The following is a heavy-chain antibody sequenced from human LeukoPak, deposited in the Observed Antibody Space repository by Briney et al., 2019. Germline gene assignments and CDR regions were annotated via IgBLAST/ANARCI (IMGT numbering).Heavy chain of an antibody. CDR3: AREFEATGFWALDY. CDR1: GFNINNYW. J-gene: IGHJ4*02. D-gene: IGHD3-16*01. V-gene: IGHV3-74*01. CDR2: INNDGRVI. Sequence: GGSLKLSCTVSGFNINNYWMHWVRQAPGKGLVWVSRINNDGRVISYADSVNGRFTISRDNAKNTLYMQMNSLRAEDTAVYYCAREFEATGFWALDYWGQGTLVTASS.